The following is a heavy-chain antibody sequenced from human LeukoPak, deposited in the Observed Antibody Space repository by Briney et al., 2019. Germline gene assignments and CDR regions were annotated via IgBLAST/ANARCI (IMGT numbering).Heavy chain of an antibody. CDR3: ATFYSGYLGY. J-gene: IGHJ4*02. D-gene: IGHD1-26*01. CDR1: GFTFSSYG. CDR2: ISGSGGST. V-gene: IGHV3-23*01. Sequence: GGTLRLSCAASGFTFSSYGMSWVRQAPGKGLEWVSAISGSGGSTYYTDSVKGRFTISRDNSKNSLYLQMNSLRAEDTAVYYCATFYSGYLGYWGQGTLVTVSS.